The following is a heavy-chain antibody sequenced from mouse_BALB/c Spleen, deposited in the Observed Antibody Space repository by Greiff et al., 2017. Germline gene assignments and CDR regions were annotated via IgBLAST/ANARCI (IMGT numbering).Heavy chain of an antibody. CDR1: GFTFSSFG. Sequence: VESGGGLVQPGGSRKLSCAASGFTFSSFGMHWVRQAPEKGLEWVAYISSGSSTIYYADTVKGRFTISRDNPKNTLFLQMTSLRSEDTAMYYCASVFAYWGQGTLVTVSA. V-gene: IGHV5-17*02. CDR3: ASVFAY. J-gene: IGHJ3*01. CDR2: ISSGSSTI.